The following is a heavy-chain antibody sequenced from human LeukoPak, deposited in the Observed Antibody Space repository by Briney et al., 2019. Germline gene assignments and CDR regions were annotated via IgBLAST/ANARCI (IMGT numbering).Heavy chain of an antibody. CDR1: GFTFSSYS. D-gene: IGHD6-13*01. CDR2: ISSSSSNI. J-gene: IGHJ4*02. V-gene: IGHV3-48*02. CDR3: ARVVQQLANYFDY. Sequence: SGGSLRLFCAAPGFTFSSYSMNWVRQAPGKGLECVSYISSSSSNIYYADSVKGRFTISRDNAKNSLYLQMNSLRDEDTAVYYCARVVQQLANYFDYWGQGTLVTVSS.